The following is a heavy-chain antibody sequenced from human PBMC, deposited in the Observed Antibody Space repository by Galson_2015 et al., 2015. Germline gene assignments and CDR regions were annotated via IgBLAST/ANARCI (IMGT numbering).Heavy chain of an antibody. CDR2: IRGKAYRATT. Sequence: SLRLSCAGSGFTFDDYALSWVRQAPGKGLEWVGFIRGKAYRATTEYAASVKGRFTISRDDSKSIAYLQMNSLKTEDTALYYCTREYYTLFGMVNGYYYYYMDVWGKGTTVTVSS. D-gene: IGHD3-3*01. CDR1: GFTFDDYA. CDR3: TREYYTLFGMVNGYYYYYMDV. V-gene: IGHV3-49*04. J-gene: IGHJ6*03.